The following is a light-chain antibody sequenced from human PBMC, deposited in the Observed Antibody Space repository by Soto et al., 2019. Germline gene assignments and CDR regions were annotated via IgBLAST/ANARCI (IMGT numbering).Light chain of an antibody. CDR3: LQHYRYPRT. V-gene: IGKV1-17*01. J-gene: IGKJ1*01. CDR2: AAY. CDR1: QGVSSS. Sequence: IQLTQSPPSLSASVGDRVTITCRASQGVSSSLGWYQQKPGKAPKRLIYAAYTLQSGVPSRFSGSGSGTEFTLTISSLQAEDFATYYCLQHYRYPRTFGQGTKVDIK.